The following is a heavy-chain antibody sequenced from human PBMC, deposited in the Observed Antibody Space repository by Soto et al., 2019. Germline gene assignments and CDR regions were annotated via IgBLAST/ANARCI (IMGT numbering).Heavy chain of an antibody. CDR3: AKDIAMVKFDY. CDR1: GFTFSSYA. J-gene: IGHJ4*02. CDR2: ISGSGGTT. Sequence: GGSLRLSCAASGFTFSSYAMSWVRQAPGKGLEWVSAISGSGGTTYYADSVKGRFTISRDNSKNTLYLQMNSLRAEDTAIYYCAKDIAMVKFDYWGQGTLVTVSS. D-gene: IGHD5-18*01. V-gene: IGHV3-23*01.